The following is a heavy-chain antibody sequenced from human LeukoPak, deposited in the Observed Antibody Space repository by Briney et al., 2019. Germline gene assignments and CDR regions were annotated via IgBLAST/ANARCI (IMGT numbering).Heavy chain of an antibody. V-gene: IGHV1-69*01. J-gene: IGHJ4*02. CDR2: IIPIFGTA. D-gene: IGHD2-8*01. CDR3: AREMGSNPDYFDY. CDR1: GGTFSSYA. Sequence: SVKVSCKASGGTFSSYAISWVRQAPGQGLEWMGGIIPIFGTANYAQKFQGRVTITADESTSTAYMELSRLRSEDTAVYYCAREMGSNPDYFDYWGQGTLVTVSS.